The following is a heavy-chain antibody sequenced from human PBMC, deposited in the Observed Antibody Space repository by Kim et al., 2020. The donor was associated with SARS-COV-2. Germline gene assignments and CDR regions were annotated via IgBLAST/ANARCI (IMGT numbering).Heavy chain of an antibody. CDR1: GFTFNTFA. J-gene: IGHJ6*02. V-gene: IGHV3-23*01. Sequence: GGSLRLSCAASGFTFNTFAMSWVRQAPGKGLEWVSAITSSGGSTYDADSVKGRFTISRDNSRSTLYLQMDSLRAEDTAVYYCATVYDIYGQGGMDVWGQGTTVTVSS. CDR3: ATVYDIYGQGGMDV. CDR2: ITSSGGST. D-gene: IGHD3-16*01.